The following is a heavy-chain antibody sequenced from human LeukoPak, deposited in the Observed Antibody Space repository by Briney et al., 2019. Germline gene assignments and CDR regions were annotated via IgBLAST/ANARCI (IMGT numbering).Heavy chain of an antibody. V-gene: IGHV3-33*01. Sequence: GGSLRLSCAASGFTFSSYGMHWVRQAPGKGLEWVAVIWYDGSNKYYADSVKGRFTISRYNSKNTLYLQMNSLRAEDTAVYYCGRDSCSSTSCGALFDDWGQETLVTVSS. D-gene: IGHD2-2*01. CDR3: GRDSCSSTSCGALFDD. CDR1: GFTFSSYG. J-gene: IGHJ4*02. CDR2: IWYDGSNK.